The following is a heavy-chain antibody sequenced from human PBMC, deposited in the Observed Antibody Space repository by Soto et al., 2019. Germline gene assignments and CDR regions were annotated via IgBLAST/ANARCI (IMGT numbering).Heavy chain of an antibody. CDR1: GASVSSGDW. CDR2: IFHSGAT. D-gene: IGHD5-18*01. CDR3: ARGYGTARRWFDF. J-gene: IGHJ5*01. V-gene: IGHV4-4*02. Sequence: SETLSLTCAVSGASVSSGDWWTWFRQSPGKGPECIGEIFHSGATNYNPSLKSRVDISMDKSKNQFSLRLTSVTAADTAVYYCARGYGTARRWFDFWGQGTLVTVSS.